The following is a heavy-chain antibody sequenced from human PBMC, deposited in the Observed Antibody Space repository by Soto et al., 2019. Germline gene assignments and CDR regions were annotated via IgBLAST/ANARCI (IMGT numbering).Heavy chain of an antibody. V-gene: IGHV3-7*01. J-gene: IGHJ4*02. Sequence: GGSLRLSCAASGFTFSSYWMSWVRHAPGKGLEWVANIKQDGNEKYYVDSVKGRFTISRDNAKNSLYLQLNSLRAEDTALYYCVGDGDYLRYYFDFWGQGALVTVSS. CDR1: GFTFSSYW. CDR2: IKQDGNEK. D-gene: IGHD4-17*01. CDR3: VGDGDYLRYYFDF.